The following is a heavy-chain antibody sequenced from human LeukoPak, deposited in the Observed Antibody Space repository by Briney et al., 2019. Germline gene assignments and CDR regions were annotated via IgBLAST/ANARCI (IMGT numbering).Heavy chain of an antibody. V-gene: IGHV3-74*01. CDR3: ARDPGHSNYINDY. CDR2: ISSDGTNT. Sequence: GGSLRLSCAASGFTFSNYWMHWVRQSPGKGLVWISRISSDGTNTNYADSVKGRFTISRDNAENTLYLQMTSLRAEDTAVYYCARDPGHSNYINDYWGQGTLVTVSS. D-gene: IGHD4-11*01. J-gene: IGHJ4*02. CDR1: GFTFSNYW.